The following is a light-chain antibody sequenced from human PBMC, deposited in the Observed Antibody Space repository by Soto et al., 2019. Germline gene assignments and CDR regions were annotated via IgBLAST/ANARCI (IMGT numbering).Light chain of an antibody. CDR1: QNISPW. Sequence: DIQMTQSPSSVSASVGDRVTITCRASQNISPWLAWYQQKPGTVPKLLIYAAFSLQNGVPSRFSGSGAGTEFTLTISSLQPEDFGTYYCQQGNSYPITFGQGTRVEIK. J-gene: IGKJ5*01. V-gene: IGKV1-12*01. CDR3: QQGNSYPIT. CDR2: AAF.